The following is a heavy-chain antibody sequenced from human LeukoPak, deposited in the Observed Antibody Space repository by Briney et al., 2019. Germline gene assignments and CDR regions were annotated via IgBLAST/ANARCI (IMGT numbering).Heavy chain of an antibody. CDR2: IYYSGST. CDR1: DGSISSSGYY. CDR3: ARHEYSGSYYGLSWFDP. Sequence: SETLSLTCTVSDGSISSSGYYWGWIRQPPGKGQEWIASIYYSGSTYYKPSLKSRVTISVDTSKNQLSLKLSSLTAADTAVYYCARHEYSGSYYGLSWFDPWGQGTLVTVSS. D-gene: IGHD1-26*01. J-gene: IGHJ5*02. V-gene: IGHV4-39*01.